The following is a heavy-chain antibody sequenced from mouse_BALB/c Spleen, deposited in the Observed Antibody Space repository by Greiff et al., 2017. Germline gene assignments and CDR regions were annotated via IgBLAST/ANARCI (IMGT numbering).Heavy chain of an antibody. J-gene: IGHJ2*01. V-gene: IGHV5-6-5*01. Sequence: EVKVEESGGGLVKPGGSLKLSCAASGFTFSSYAMSWVRQTPEKRLEWVASISSGGSTYYPDSVKGRFTISRDNARNILYLQMSSLRSEDTAMYYCARDDDYDRSNYFDYWGQGTTLTVSS. CDR2: ISSGGST. CDR3: ARDDDYDRSNYFDY. D-gene: IGHD2-4*01. CDR1: GFTFSSYA.